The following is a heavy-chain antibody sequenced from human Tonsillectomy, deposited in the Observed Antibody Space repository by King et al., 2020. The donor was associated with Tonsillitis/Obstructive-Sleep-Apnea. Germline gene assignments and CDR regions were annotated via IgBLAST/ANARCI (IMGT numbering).Heavy chain of an antibody. D-gene: IGHD1-14*01. J-gene: IGHJ4*02. CDR2: IYYSGTT. CDR1: GVSVISGTYS. CDR3: ARETPPELYFDS. Sequence: VQLQESGPGLVKPSETLSLTCTVSGVSVISGTYSWRWIRQPPGKGLEWIGYIYYSGTTNYNPSLKSRVTISVNTSKNQFSLRLSSVTAADTALYYCARETPPELYFDSWGQGTLVTVSP. V-gene: IGHV4-61*01.